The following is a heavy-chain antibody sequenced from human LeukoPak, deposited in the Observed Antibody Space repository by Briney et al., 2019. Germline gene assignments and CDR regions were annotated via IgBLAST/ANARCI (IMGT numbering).Heavy chain of an antibody. CDR3: RRDRDDYGDYVLDY. CDR1: GCSFSTYW. Sequence: GGSLRLSCAASGCSFSTYWMHWVGQAPGKGLVWISRIESDGSTTSYADSVKGRFTISRDNAKNMLYLQMNSLRAEDTAVYYCRRDRDDYGDYVLDYWGQGTLVTVSS. V-gene: IGHV3-74*01. D-gene: IGHD4-17*01. CDR2: IESDGSTT. J-gene: IGHJ4*02.